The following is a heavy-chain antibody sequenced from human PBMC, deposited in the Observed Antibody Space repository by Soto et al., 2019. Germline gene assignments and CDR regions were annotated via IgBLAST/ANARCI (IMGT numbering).Heavy chain of an antibody. CDR1: GGSISSSSYY. D-gene: IGHD5-18*01. J-gene: IGHJ4*02. CDR2: IYYSGST. CDR3: ARHEGGDTAMVQIFDY. Sequence: QLQLQESGPGLVKPSETLSLTCTVSGGSISSSSYYLGWIRQPPGKGLEWIGSIYYSGSTYYNPSLKSRVTISVDTSKNQFSLKLSSVTAADTAVYYCARHEGGDTAMVQIFDYWGQGTLVTVSS. V-gene: IGHV4-39*01.